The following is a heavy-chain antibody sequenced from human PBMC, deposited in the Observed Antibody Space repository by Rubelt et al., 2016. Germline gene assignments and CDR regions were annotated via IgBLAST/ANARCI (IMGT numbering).Heavy chain of an antibody. J-gene: IGHJ3*02. V-gene: IGHV4-31*02. Sequence: IDSGGYYWNWVRQRPGKGLEWIGYVYFTGRTDYNPSLKSRLTLSLDPSKTQFSLTLNSVTAADTAVYYCARDMSDYGVDAFDIWGQGTRVTVSS. CDR3: ARDMSDYGVDAFDI. CDR1: IDSGGYY. D-gene: IGHD4-17*01. CDR2: VYFTGRT.